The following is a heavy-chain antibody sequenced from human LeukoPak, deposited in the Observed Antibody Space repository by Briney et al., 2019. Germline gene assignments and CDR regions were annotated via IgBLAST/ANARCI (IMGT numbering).Heavy chain of an antibody. J-gene: IGHJ4*02. CDR1: GFTFSSYG. V-gene: IGHV3-30*18. CDR3: AKSVTWLVHLDPLDY. Sequence: GGSLRLSCAAPGFTFSSYGMHWVRQAPGKGLEWVAVISYDGSNKYYADSVKGRFTISRDNSKNTLYLQMNSLRAEDTAVYYCAKSVTWLVHLDPLDYWGQGTLVTVSS. D-gene: IGHD6-19*01. CDR2: ISYDGSNK.